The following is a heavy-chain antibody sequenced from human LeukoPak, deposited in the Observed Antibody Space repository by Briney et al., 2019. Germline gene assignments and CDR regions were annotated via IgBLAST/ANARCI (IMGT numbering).Heavy chain of an antibody. D-gene: IGHD3-22*01. V-gene: IGHV4-30-4*01. CDR1: GGSLSSGDYY. J-gene: IGHJ5*02. CDR3: ARPYYYDSRIDP. CDR2: MYYSGST. Sequence: PSETLSLTCTVSGGSLSSGDYYWSWIPQPSGKGLEWIAYMYYSGSTYYNPSLKSRVTMSADTSKNQLSLKLSSVTAADTAVYYCARPYYYDSRIDPWGQGILVTVSS.